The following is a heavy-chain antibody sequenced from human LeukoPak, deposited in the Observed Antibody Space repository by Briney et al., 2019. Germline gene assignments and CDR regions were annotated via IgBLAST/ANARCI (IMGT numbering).Heavy chain of an antibody. J-gene: IGHJ4*02. Sequence: GGSLRLSCAASGFTFSSYAVSWVRQAPGKGLEWVSAISGSGGSTYYADSVKGRFTISRDNSKNTLYLQMNSLRAEDTAVYYCATGRRRVLRTTFDYWGQGTLVTVSS. CDR3: ATGRRRVLRTTFDY. CDR2: ISGSGGST. CDR1: GFTFSSYA. D-gene: IGHD1/OR15-1a*01. V-gene: IGHV3-23*01.